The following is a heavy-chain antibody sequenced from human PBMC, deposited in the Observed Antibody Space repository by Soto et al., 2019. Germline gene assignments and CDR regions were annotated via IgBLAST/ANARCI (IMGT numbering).Heavy chain of an antibody. CDR1: GGTFSSFG. CDR3: ARDRSMDGYNSRSFDY. D-gene: IGHD5-12*01. Sequence: SVKVSCKASGGTFSSFGFNWVRQAPGQGLEWMGGIIPLYGTANHAQRFQGRVTISADESTSTVYMELISLRSEDTAIYYCARDRSMDGYNSRSFDYWGQGTLVTVSS. V-gene: IGHV1-69*13. CDR2: IIPLYGTA. J-gene: IGHJ4*02.